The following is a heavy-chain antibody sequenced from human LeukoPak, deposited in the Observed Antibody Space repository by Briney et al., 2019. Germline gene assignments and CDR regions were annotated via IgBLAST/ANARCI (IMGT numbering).Heavy chain of an antibody. CDR3: AQTRDYYDSSGYYYRFAFDI. CDR2: IYYSGST. J-gene: IGHJ3*02. CDR1: GGSISSYY. Sequence: SETLSLTCTVSGGSISSYYWSWIRQPPGKGLEWIGYIYYSGSTNYNPSLKSRVTISVDTSKNQFSLELSSVTAADTAVYYCAQTRDYYDSSGYYYRFAFDIWGQGTMVTVSS. D-gene: IGHD3-22*01. V-gene: IGHV4-59*01.